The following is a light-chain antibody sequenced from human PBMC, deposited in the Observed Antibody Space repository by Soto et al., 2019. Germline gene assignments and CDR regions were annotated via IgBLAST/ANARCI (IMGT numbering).Light chain of an antibody. CDR2: GNS. Sequence: VVTQPPSVSGAPGQRVTISCTGSSSNIGAGYDVHWYQQLPGTAPKLLIYGNSNRPSGVPDRFSGSKSGTSASLAITGLRAEDEADYYCQSYDSSLSGWVFGGGTKLTVL. V-gene: IGLV1-40*01. CDR3: QSYDSSLSGWV. J-gene: IGLJ3*02. CDR1: SSNIGAGYD.